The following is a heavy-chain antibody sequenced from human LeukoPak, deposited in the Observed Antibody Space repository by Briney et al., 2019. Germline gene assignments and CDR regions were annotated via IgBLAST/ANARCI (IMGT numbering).Heavy chain of an antibody. CDR2: IRAYGGKT. V-gene: IGHV3-7*03. CDR1: GFPFISYW. J-gene: IGHJ4*02. D-gene: IGHD2-15*01. Sequence: GSLRLSCTASGFPFISYWMSWVRQAPGKGPEWMGNIRAYGGKTYYSHSVKGRFTITTDTATNTSFLQMNSLRTDDMAVYYFARDAALYCSGDTCECAFDDWGQGTLVTVSA. CDR3: ARDAALYCSGDTCECAFDD.